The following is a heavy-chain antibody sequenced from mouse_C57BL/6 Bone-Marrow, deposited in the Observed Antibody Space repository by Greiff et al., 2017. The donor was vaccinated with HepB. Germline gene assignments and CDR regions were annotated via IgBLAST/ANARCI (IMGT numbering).Heavy chain of an antibody. V-gene: IGHV3-6*01. Sequence: VQLQQSGPGLVKPSQSLSLTCSVTGYSITSGYYWNWIRQFPGNKLEWMGYISYDGSNNYNPSLKNRISITRDTSKNQFFLKLNSVTTEDTATYYCARDAGFAYWGQGTLVTVSA. J-gene: IGHJ3*01. CDR1: GYSITSGYY. CDR2: ISYDGSN. CDR3: ARDAGFAY.